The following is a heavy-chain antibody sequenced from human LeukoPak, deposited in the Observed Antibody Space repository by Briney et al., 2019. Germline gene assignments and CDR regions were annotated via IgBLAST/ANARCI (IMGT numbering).Heavy chain of an antibody. CDR3: ARGRWPLERGYSGYVDY. D-gene: IGHD5-12*01. CDR1: GFTFSSYG. V-gene: IGHV3-33*01. J-gene: IGHJ4*02. Sequence: GGSLRLSCAASGFTFSSYGMHWVRQAPGKGLEWVAVIWYDGSNKCYADSVRGRFTISRDNSKNTLYLQMNSLRAEDTAVYYCARGRWPLERGYSGYVDYWGQGTLVTVSS. CDR2: IWYDGSNK.